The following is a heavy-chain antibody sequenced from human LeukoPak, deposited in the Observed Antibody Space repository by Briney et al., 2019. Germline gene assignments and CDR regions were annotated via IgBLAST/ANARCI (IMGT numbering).Heavy chain of an antibody. CDR3: ARIFGGVAAAGTIDY. J-gene: IGHJ4*02. CDR1: GYTFTGYY. V-gene: IGHV1-2*02. D-gene: IGHD6-13*01. Sequence: ASVKVSCKASGYTFTGYYMHWVRQAPGQGLEWMGWINPNSGGTNYAQKFQGRVTMTRDTSISTAYMELSRLRSDDTAVYYCARIFGGVAAAGTIDYWGQGTLVTVSS. CDR2: INPNSGGT.